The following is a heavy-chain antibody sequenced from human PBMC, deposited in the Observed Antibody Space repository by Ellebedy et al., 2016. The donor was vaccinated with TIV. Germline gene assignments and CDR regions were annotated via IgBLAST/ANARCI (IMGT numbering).Heavy chain of an antibody. V-gene: IGHV6-1*01. Sequence: SQTLSLTCAISGDSVSSNSATWNWIRQSPSRGLEWLGRTYYRSKWYNDYAVSVKSRITIKSDTFKNQFSLQLNSVTPEDTAVYYCARVEENSSGWLSWFDPWGQGTLVTVSS. D-gene: IGHD6-19*01. CDR1: GDSVSSNSAT. CDR2: TYYRSKWYN. CDR3: ARVEENSSGWLSWFDP. J-gene: IGHJ5*02.